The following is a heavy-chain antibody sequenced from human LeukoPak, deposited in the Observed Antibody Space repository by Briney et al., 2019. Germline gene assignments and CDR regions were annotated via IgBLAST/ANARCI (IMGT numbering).Heavy chain of an antibody. CDR3: ARTRLRWTRGAFDI. Sequence: GGSLRLSCAASGFAFSSYAMSWVRQAPGKGLEWVSAISGSGGSTYYADSVKGRFTISRDNSKNTLYLQMNSLRAEDTAVYYCARTRLRWTRGAFDIWGQRTMVTVSS. J-gene: IGHJ3*02. CDR2: ISGSGGST. V-gene: IGHV3-23*01. CDR1: GFAFSSYA. D-gene: IGHD4-23*01.